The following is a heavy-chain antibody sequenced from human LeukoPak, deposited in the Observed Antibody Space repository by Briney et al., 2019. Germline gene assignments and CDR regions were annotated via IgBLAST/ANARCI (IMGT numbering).Heavy chain of an antibody. CDR3: MRDGPSWGLL. V-gene: IGHV4-4*07. D-gene: IGHD7-27*01. Sequence: SETLSLTCTVSGGSISTYYWTWIRQPAGKGLEWIGRFSTSGIANYNPSLKSRDTMSVDTTKNQFFLKLNSVTAADTAVYYCMRDGPSWGLLWGQGALVTVSS. CDR2: FSTSGIA. J-gene: IGHJ4*02. CDR1: GGSISTYY.